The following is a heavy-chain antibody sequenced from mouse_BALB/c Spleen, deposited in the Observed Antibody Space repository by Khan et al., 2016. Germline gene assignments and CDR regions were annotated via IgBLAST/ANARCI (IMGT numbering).Heavy chain of an antibody. CDR2: IDPANGHT. D-gene: IGHD2-4*01. Sequence: EVQLQESGAELVKPGASVKLSCTASGFNIKDTYMHWVKQRPEQGLEWIGRIDPANGHTKYDPKFQGKATITADTSSNTAYLQLSSLTSEDTAVYYCARSPYDYDVWFAYLGQGTLVTVSA. CDR1: GFNIKDTY. CDR3: ARSPYDYDVWFAY. V-gene: IGHV14-3*02. J-gene: IGHJ3*01.